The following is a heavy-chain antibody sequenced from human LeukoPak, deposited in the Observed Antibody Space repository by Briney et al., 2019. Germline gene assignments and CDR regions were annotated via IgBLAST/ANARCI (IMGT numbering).Heavy chain of an antibody. V-gene: IGHV3-33*01. D-gene: IGHD6-19*01. J-gene: IGHJ4*02. CDR2: IWYDGSNK. CDR1: GVTFSSYG. CDR3: ARASVAGNYFDY. Sequence: GRSLRLSCAASGVTFSSYGMHWVRQAPGKGLEWVAVIWYDGSNKYYADSVKGRFTISRDNSKNTLYLQMNSLRAEDTAVYYCARASVAGNYFDYWGQGTLVTVSS.